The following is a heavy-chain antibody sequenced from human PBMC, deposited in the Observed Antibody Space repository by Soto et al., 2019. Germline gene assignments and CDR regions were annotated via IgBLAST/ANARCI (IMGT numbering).Heavy chain of an antibody. CDR1: GFPFSSYS. CDR3: ARVACSGGSCFYYYFPYGMDV. CDR2: ISISSSYI. Sequence: GGALRLSCAASGFPFSSYSMNWVRQSPGKGLEWVSSISISSSYIYYADSVKGRFTISRDNAKNSLYLQMNSMRAEDTAVYYCARVACSGGSCFYYYFPYGMDVSVCGTTIAVSP. V-gene: IGHV3-21*01. D-gene: IGHD2-15*01. J-gene: IGHJ6*04.